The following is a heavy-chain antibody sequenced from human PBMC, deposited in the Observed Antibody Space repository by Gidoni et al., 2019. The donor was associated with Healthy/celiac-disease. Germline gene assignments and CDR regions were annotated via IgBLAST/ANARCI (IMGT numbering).Heavy chain of an antibody. CDR3: ARAVRGTGVFDY. CDR1: GFTFSSYG. D-gene: IGHD2-15*01. J-gene: IGHJ4*02. Sequence: QVQLVESGGGVVQPGRSLRLSCAASGFTFSSYGMHWVRQAPGKGLEWVAVIWYDGSNKYYADSVKGRFTISRDNSKNTLYLQMNSLRAEDTAVYYCARAVRGTGVFDYWGQGTLVTVSS. V-gene: IGHV3-33*01. CDR2: IWYDGSNK.